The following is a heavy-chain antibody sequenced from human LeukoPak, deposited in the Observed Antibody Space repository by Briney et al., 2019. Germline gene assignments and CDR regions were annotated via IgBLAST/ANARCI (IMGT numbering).Heavy chain of an antibody. CDR3: TNQPILAGSIDS. D-gene: IGHD3-9*01. J-gene: IGHJ4*02. CDR1: GFTFKNYA. Sequence: GSLRLSCATSGFTFKNYAMNLVRQASGKGLEWVSTINDAGRTTYYADSVKGRFTISRDNSKNTVYLQMNNLRAEDTALYYCTNQPILAGSIDSWGQGTLVTVSS. V-gene: IGHV3-23*01. CDR2: INDAGRTT.